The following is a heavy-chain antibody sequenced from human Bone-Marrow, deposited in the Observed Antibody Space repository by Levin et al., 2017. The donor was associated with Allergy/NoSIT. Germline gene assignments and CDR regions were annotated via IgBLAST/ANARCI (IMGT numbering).Heavy chain of an antibody. CDR1: GYTFTVYE. V-gene: IGHV1-8*01. J-gene: IGHJ4*02. CDR3: ARGAQRSFDY. CDR2: MNPNSGKT. Sequence: ASVKVSCKASGYTFTVYEVHWVRQATGQGLEWMGWMNPNSGKTGYAQKFQGRVSMTRSISLGTAYLALSSLRSGDTAVYYCARGAQRSFDYWGQGTLVAVSS.